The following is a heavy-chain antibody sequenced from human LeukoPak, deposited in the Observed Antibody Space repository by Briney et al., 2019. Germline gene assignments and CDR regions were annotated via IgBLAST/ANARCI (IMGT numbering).Heavy chain of an antibody. V-gene: IGHV3-21*06. CDR1: GFTFSFST. J-gene: IGHJ6*03. CDR2: IDVTGGDI. CDR3: ARGKSGSYYYYMDV. Sequence: GGSLRLSCTASGFTFSFSTMSWVRQAPGNGLEWVSSIDVTGGDIYYADSVKGRFAISRDSAKSSVSLQMNSLRVEDTAIYYCARGKSGSYYYYMDVWGKGTTVTVSS.